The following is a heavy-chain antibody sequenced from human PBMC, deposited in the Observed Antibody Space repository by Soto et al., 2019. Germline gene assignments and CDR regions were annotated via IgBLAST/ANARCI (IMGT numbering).Heavy chain of an antibody. CDR1: GGSISSSSYY. CDR2: IYYSGST. CDR3: ARNRGPMVRGIISNWFDH. D-gene: IGHD3-10*01. V-gene: IGHV4-39*01. J-gene: IGHJ5*02. Sequence: AETLSLTCTVSGGSISSSSYYWGWIRQPPGKGLEWIGSIYYSGSTYYNPSLKSRVTISVDTSKNQFSLKLSSVTAADTAVYYYARNRGPMVRGIISNWFDHWGQGTLVTVSS.